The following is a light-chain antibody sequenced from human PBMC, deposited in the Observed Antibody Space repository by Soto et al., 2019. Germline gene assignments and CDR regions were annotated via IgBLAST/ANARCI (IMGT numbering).Light chain of an antibody. CDR2: EVS. CDR1: SSDVGGYNY. V-gene: IGLV2-14*01. J-gene: IGLJ1*01. Sequence: QSVLTQPRSVSGSPGQSVTISCTGTSSDVGGYNYVSWYQQHPGKAPKLMIYEVSNRPSRVSNRFSGSKSGNTASLTISGLQAEDEADYYCSSYTRSSTPYVYGTGTKVTVL. CDR3: SSYTRSSTPYV.